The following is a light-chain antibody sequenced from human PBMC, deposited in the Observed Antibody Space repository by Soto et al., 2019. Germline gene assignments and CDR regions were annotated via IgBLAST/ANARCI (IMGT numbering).Light chain of an antibody. J-gene: IGLJ2*01. CDR3: AAWDDSLSGLV. CDR2: SNN. Sequence: QSVLTQPPSASGTPGQRVTISCSGSTSSIGSNYVYWYQQLPGTAHKLLIYSNNQRPSGVLDRFSGSKSGTSASLAISGLRSEDEADYHCAAWDDSLSGLVFGGGTKLTVL. V-gene: IGLV1-47*01. CDR1: TSSIGSNY.